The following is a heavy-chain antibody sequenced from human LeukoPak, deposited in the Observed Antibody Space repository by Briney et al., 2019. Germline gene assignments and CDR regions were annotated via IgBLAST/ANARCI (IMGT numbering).Heavy chain of an antibody. CDR3: TRDQFFDYDNDDAFDV. J-gene: IGHJ3*01. D-gene: IGHD3-22*01. CDR1: GFSLKTYN. Sequence: GGSLRLSCAASGFSLKTYNMNWVRQAPGKGLEWVSSMTSSRYIYYADSVKGRFTISRDDANNLVFLQMHSLRAEDTAIYYCTRDQFFDYDNDDAFDVWGQGTKVIVSS. CDR2: MTSSRYI. V-gene: IGHV3-21*04.